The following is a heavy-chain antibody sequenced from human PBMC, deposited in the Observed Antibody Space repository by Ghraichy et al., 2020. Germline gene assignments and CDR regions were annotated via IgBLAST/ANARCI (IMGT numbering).Heavy chain of an antibody. J-gene: IGHJ4*02. CDR2: IYPDGPT. Sequence: GGSLRLSCAASGFSVSSNYMNWVRQAPGKGLEWVSVIYPDGPTFYGDSVKGRFTISRDSSQNTLYLQINRLSADDPAVYFCAGGRDYSSRAPREYWGRGTLVIVSS. CDR1: GFSVSSNY. D-gene: IGHD3-10*01. V-gene: IGHV3-53*01. CDR3: AGGRDYSSRAPREY.